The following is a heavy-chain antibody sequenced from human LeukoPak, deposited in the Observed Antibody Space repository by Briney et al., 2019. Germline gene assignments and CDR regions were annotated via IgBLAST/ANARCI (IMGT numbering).Heavy chain of an antibody. CDR1: GDSISSYY. J-gene: IGHJ3*02. CDR2: IYYSGST. D-gene: IGHD3-3*01. V-gene: IGHV4-59*01. Sequence: SETLSLTCTVSGDSISSYYWSWIRQPPGKGLEWIGYIYYSGSTNYNPSLKSRVTISVDTSMNQFSLKLSSVTAADTAVYYCARDVGITIFGVADDAFDIWGQGTMVTVSS. CDR3: ARDVGITIFGVADDAFDI.